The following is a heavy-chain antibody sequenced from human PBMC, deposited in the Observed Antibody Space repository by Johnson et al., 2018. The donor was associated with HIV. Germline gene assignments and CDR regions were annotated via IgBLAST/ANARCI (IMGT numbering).Heavy chain of an antibody. CDR1: GLNFSSYG. CDR2: ISYDGSNK. Sequence: QVQLLESGGGVVQPGKSVRLSCAASGLNFSSYGMHWVRQAPGKGLEWVAVISYDGSNKYYADSVKGRFTISRDNSKNTLYLQMNSLRAEDTAVYYCARDKGTNFSGWYRESDAFDIWGQGTMVTVSS. V-gene: IGHV3-30*03. CDR3: ARDKGTNFSGWYRESDAFDI. J-gene: IGHJ3*02. D-gene: IGHD6-19*01.